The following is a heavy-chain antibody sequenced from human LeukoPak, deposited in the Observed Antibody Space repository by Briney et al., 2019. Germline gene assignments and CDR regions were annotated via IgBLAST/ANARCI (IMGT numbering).Heavy chain of an antibody. V-gene: IGHV3-21*01. J-gene: IGHJ3*02. CDR1: GFTFDDYG. D-gene: IGHD2-2*01. CDR2: ISSSSSYI. CDR3: ARPRVVPAPDDAFDI. Sequence: GGSLRLSCAASGFTFDDYGMSWVRQAPGKGLEWVSSISSSSSYIYYADSVKGRFTISRDNAKNSLYLQMNSLRAEDTAVYYCARPRVVPAPDDAFDIWGQGTMVTVSS.